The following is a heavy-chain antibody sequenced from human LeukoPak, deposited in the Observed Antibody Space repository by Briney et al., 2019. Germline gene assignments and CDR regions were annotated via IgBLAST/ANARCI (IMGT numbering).Heavy chain of an antibody. V-gene: IGHV3-74*01. CDR1: GFTFSSYW. Sequence: GGSLRLSCAASGFTFSSYWMHWVRQAPGKGLVWVSRINSDGSSTSYADSVKGRFTISRDNAKNTLYLQINSLRAEDTAVYYCARAKHYSDSSGYYALPYWGQGTLVTVSS. CDR2: INSDGSST. J-gene: IGHJ4*02. CDR3: ARAKHYSDSSGYYALPY. D-gene: IGHD3-22*01.